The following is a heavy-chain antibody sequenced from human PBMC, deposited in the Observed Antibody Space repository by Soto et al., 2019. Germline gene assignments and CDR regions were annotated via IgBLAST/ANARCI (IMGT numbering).Heavy chain of an antibody. CDR2: IIPIFGTA. D-gene: IGHD2-15*01. Sequence: SVKGSCKASGGTFSSYAISWVRQAPGQGLEWMGGIIPIFGTANYAQKFQGRVTITADESTSTAYMELSSLRSEDTAVYYCARERSEDIVVVVAAKRGGYGMDVWGQGTTVTVSS. CDR1: GGTFSSYA. J-gene: IGHJ6*02. CDR3: ARERSEDIVVVVAAKRGGYGMDV. V-gene: IGHV1-69*13.